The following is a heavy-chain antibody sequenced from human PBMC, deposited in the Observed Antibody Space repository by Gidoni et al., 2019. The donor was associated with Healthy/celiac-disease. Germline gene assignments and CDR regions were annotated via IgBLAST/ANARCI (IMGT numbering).Heavy chain of an antibody. D-gene: IGHD3-22*01. V-gene: IGHV1-2*06. CDR1: GYTFTGYY. CDR2: INPNSGGT. J-gene: IGHJ4*02. CDR3: ARVSYYYDSSGWFFGY. Sequence: QVQLVQSGAEVKKPGASVKVSCKASGYTFTGYYMHWVRQAPGQGLEWMGRINPNSGGTNYAQKFQGRVTMTRDTSISTAYMELSRLRSDDTAVYYCARVSYYYDSSGWFFGYWGQGTLVTVSS.